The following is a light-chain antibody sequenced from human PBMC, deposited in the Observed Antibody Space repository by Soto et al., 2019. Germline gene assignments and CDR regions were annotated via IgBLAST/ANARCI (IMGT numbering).Light chain of an antibody. V-gene: IGKV3-15*01. CDR1: QSVGSN. CDR2: AAS. Sequence: EIVMTQSPATLTVSPGERATLACRASQSVGSNLAWYQQKPGQPPRLLVYAASTRATGIPVRFSGSGSGTEFTLTISGLRSEDFAVYFCQQYNTWPLTFGPGTKVDIK. J-gene: IGKJ3*01. CDR3: QQYNTWPLT.